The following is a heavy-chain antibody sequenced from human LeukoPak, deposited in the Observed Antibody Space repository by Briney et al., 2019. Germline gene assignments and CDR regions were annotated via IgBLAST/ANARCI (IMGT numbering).Heavy chain of an antibody. J-gene: IGHJ4*02. CDR3: ARRAAPPLYYYGSGSYYPTPFDY. D-gene: IGHD3-10*01. Sequence: SSETLSFTCAVYGGSFSGYYWSWIRQPPGKGLEWIGEINHSGSTNHNPSLKSRVTISVDTSKNQFSLKLSSVTAADTAVYYCARRAAPPLYYYGSGSYYPTPFDYWGQGTLVTVSS. V-gene: IGHV4-34*01. CDR2: INHSGST. CDR1: GGSFSGYY.